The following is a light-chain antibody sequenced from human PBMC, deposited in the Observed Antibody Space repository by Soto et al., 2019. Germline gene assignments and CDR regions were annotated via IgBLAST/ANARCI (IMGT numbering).Light chain of an antibody. V-gene: IGKV4-1*01. Sequence: DIVMTQSPDSLAVSLGERATINCKSSQSVLYSSNNKNHLAWYQQKAGQPPNLIIYWASSRKSGDPDRLSGSGSGTDFTLTIISLQAEDVAVYFCQQYYTHPPWTGGQGTKVQI. CDR2: WAS. CDR3: QQYYTHPPWT. J-gene: IGKJ1*01. CDR1: QSVLYSSNNKNH.